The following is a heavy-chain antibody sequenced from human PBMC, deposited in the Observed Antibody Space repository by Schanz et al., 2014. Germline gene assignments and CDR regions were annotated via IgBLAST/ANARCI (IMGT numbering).Heavy chain of an antibody. CDR2: IYYSGST. D-gene: IGHD2-15*01. CDR3: ATCSGGTCHAKPVLDN. CDR1: SASIRTYY. J-gene: IGHJ4*02. Sequence: QVQLQESGPGLVKPSETLSLTCTVSSASIRTYYWSWIRQPPGKGLEWIGYIYYSGSTTYNPSLKSRVTISVDTSKKQFSLNLSSVTAADTAVYYCATCSGGTCHAKPVLDNWGQGTLVTVSS. V-gene: IGHV4-59*01.